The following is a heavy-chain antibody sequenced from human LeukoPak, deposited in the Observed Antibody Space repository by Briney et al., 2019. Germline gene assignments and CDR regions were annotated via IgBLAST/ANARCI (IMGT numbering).Heavy chain of an antibody. D-gene: IGHD2/OR15-2a*01. J-gene: IGHJ6*03. V-gene: IGHV3-64*01. CDR3: ARSEFLYYYYMDV. CDR1: GFTFSSYA. Sequence: TGGSLRLSCAVSGFTFSSYAMHWVRQAPGKGLEYVSAISSNGGSTYYANSVKGRFTISRDNSKNTLYLQMGSLRAEDMAVYYCARSEFLYYYYMDVWGKGTTVTVSS. CDR2: ISSNGGST.